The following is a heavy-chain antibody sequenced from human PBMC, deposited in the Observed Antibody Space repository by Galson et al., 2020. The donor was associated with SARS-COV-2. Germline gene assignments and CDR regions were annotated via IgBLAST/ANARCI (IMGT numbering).Heavy chain of an antibody. Sequence: GESLKISCAASGFTFSNAWMSWVRQAPGKVLEWIGRIKGITDGGTTDYAAPVKGRFTISRDDSKNTLYLQMNSLNTEDTGVYYCTTDLHDYGDLDYWGQGTLVTVSS. CDR1: GFTFSNAW. J-gene: IGHJ4*02. CDR2: IKGITDGGTT. CDR3: TTDLHDYGDLDY. V-gene: IGHV3-15*01. D-gene: IGHD4-17*01.